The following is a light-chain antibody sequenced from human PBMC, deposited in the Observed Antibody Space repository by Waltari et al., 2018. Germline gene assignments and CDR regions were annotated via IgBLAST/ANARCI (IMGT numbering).Light chain of an antibody. J-gene: IGKJ3*01. CDR3: QQYFVTPFT. CDR1: QSIMYRSNNQNF. V-gene: IGKV4-1*01. Sequence: DIVMTQSPDSLAVSLGERATINCKSSQSIMYRSNNQNFLAWYQKKPGHPPTLLIYWASTRQSGVPDRFTGSWSGTDFTLTISSLQAEDVAVYYCQQYFVTPFTFGPGTRVEIK. CDR2: WAS.